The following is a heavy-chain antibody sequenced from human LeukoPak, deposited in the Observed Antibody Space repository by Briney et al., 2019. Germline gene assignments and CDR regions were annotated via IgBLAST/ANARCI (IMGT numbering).Heavy chain of an antibody. D-gene: IGHD6-25*01. CDR1: GGSISSYY. CDR2: IDYSGST. J-gene: IGHJ4*02. CDR3: VREGSGPLDY. V-gene: IGHV4-59*01. Sequence: SETLSLTCTVSGGSISSYYWNWIRQPPGKGLEWFGYIDYSGSTNYNPSLKSRVTISVDTSKKQFSLNLRSVTAADTAVYYCVREGSGPLDYWGQGTQVTVSS.